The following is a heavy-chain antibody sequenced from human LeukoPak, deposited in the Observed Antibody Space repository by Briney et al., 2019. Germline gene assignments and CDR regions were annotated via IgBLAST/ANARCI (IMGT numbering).Heavy chain of an antibody. CDR1: DDSITIYY. J-gene: IGHJ5*01. Sequence: PSETLSLTCTVSDDSITIYYWNWIRQPPGKGLEWIGEISHSGATNYNPALQSRVTISVDTSKNQFSLRLISVTAADTAVYYCARGSPKHDSWGQGTLVIVSS. CDR3: ARGSPKHDS. CDR2: ISHSGAT. V-gene: IGHV4-34*01.